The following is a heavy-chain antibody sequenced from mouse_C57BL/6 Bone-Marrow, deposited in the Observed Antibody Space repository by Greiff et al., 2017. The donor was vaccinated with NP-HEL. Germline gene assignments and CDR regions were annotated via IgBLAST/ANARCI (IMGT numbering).Heavy chain of an antibody. D-gene: IGHD1-1*01. CDR2: INPSSGYT. J-gene: IGHJ1*03. CDR3: ARSGITAPFDV. Sequence: QVQLKESGAELARPGASVKMSCKASGYTFTSYTMHWVKQRPGQGLEWIGYINPSSGYTKYNQKFKDKATLTADKSSSTAYMQLSSLTSEDSAVYYCARSGITAPFDVWGTGTTVTVSS. CDR1: GYTFTSYT. V-gene: IGHV1-4*01.